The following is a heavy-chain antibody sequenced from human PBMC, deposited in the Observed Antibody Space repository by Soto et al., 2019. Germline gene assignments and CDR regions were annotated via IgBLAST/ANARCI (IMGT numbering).Heavy chain of an antibody. CDR2: ISGSGGST. Sequence: GGSLRLSCAASGFTFSSYAMSWVRQAPGKGLEWVSAISGSGGSTYYADSVKGRFTISRDNSKNTLYLQMNSLRAEDTAVYYCAKDTKYSSSWTGGYFGYWGQGTLVTVSS. CDR3: AKDTKYSSSWTGGYFGY. CDR1: GFTFSSYA. D-gene: IGHD6-13*01. V-gene: IGHV3-23*01. J-gene: IGHJ4*02.